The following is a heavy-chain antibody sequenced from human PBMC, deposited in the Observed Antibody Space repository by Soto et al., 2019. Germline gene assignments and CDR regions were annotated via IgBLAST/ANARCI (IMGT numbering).Heavy chain of an antibody. CDR1: GGTFSSYA. D-gene: IGHD5-18*01. CDR3: ARDTAMAAFDY. CDR2: IIPILGIA. V-gene: IGHV1-69*10. J-gene: IGHJ4*02. Sequence: SVKVSCKASGGTFSSYAISWVRQAPGQGLEWMGGIIPILGIANYAQKFQGRVTITADKSTSTAYMELSRLRSDDTAVYYCARDTAMAAFDYWGQGTLVTVSS.